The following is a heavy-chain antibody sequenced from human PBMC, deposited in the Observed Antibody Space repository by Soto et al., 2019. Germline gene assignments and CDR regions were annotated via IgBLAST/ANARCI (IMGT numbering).Heavy chain of an antibody. CDR3: AKMGFEIAAAGNY. J-gene: IGHJ4*02. V-gene: IGHV3-30*18. Sequence: LRLSCAASGFTFSSYGMHWVRQAPGKGLEWVAVISYDGSNKYYADSVKGRFTISRDNSKNTLYLQMNSLRAEDTAVYYCAKMGFEIAAAGNYWGQGTLVTVSS. CDR1: GFTFSSYG. CDR2: ISYDGSNK. D-gene: IGHD6-13*01.